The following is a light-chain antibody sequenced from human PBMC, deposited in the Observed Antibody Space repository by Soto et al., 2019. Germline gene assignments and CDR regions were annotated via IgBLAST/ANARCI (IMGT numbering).Light chain of an antibody. CDR2: GSS. CDR1: QSVGSNY. V-gene: IGKV3-20*01. CDR3: QQYGSSLRT. Sequence: EIVMTQSPGTLSLSPGERATLSCRASQSVGSNYLAWYQQKPGQAPRLLIYGSSSRATGIPDRFSGSGSGIDFTLTISRLEPEDFAVYYCQQYGSSLRTFGQGTKV. J-gene: IGKJ1*01.